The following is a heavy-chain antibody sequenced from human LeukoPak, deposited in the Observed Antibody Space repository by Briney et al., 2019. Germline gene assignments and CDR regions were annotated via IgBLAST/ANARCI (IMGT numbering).Heavy chain of an antibody. Sequence: PGGSLRLSCAGSGFTFNNHSLNWFRQAPGKGLEWVSSNSSRGSYLYYTDSVKGRFTVSRDNAKNSLYLHMDSLRAEDTAVYYCARGFPLGPNFDYWGQGTLVTVSS. CDR2: NSSRGSYL. CDR3: ARGFPLGPNFDY. V-gene: IGHV3-21*01. CDR1: GFTFNNHS. J-gene: IGHJ4*02.